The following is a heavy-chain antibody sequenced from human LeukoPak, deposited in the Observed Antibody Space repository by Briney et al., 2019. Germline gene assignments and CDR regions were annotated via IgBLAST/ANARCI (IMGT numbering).Heavy chain of an antibody. V-gene: IGHV3-53*01. J-gene: IGHJ4*02. D-gene: IGHD6-19*01. CDR3: ASSYRSGWWPVFDY. CDR1: GFTVSSNY. Sequence: GGSLRLSCAASGFTVSSNYMSWVRQAPGKGLEWVSVIYSGGSTYYADSVKGRFTISRDNSKNTLYLQMNSLRAEDTAVYYCASSYRSGWWPVFDYWGQGTLVTVSS. CDR2: IYSGGST.